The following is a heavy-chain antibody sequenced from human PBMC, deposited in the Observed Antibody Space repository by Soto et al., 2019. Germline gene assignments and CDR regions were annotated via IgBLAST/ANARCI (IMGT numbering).Heavy chain of an antibody. J-gene: IGHJ6*03. CDR3: ARGEPYDFWSGYPMDV. CDR2: IYYSGST. CDR1: GGSISSGGYY. Sequence: QVQLQESGPGLVKPSQTLSLTCTVSGGSISSGGYYWRWIRQHPGKGLEWIGYIYYSGSTYYNPSHKSRVTISVDTSKNQFSLKLSSVTAADTAVYYCARGEPYDFWSGYPMDVWGKGTTVTVSS. D-gene: IGHD3-3*01. V-gene: IGHV4-31*03.